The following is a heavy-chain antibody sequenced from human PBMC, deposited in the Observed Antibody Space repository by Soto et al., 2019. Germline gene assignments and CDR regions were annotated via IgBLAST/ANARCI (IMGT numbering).Heavy chain of an antibody. Sequence: SETLSLTCTVSGGSIGISSYYWGWLRQPPGKGLEWIASIYYSGSTYYNPSLESRVTISVDTSKNQFSLKLSSVTAADTAVFYCARQSLFGVTTRYFDLWGRDTLV. CDR2: IYYSGST. J-gene: IGHJ2*01. CDR3: ARQSLFGVTTRYFDL. V-gene: IGHV4-39*01. D-gene: IGHD3-3*01. CDR1: GGSIGISSYY.